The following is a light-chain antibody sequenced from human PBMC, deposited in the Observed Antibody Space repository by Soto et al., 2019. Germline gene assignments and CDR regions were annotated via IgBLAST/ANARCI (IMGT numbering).Light chain of an antibody. J-gene: IGKJ1*01. CDR3: QVRDVWPS. CDR1: QSVSTS. CDR2: DAS. Sequence: IVLTQSAVTLAVSPGESAVLSCRASQSVSTSLAWYQHKPRQAPRLFIYDASKRAPGIPARFTGRGSGTDFSLSISSLEREDIAIYYCQVRDVWPSFGHGTKLDIK. V-gene: IGKV3-11*01.